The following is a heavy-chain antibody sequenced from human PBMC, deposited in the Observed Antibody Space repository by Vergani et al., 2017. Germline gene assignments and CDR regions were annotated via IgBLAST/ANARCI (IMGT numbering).Heavy chain of an antibody. CDR1: GGSFSGYY. J-gene: IGHJ4*02. CDR3: ARGFPDSVVVPAAIPRGYYFDY. D-gene: IGHD2-2*01. CDR2: IYHSGST. Sequence: QVQLQQWGAGLLKPSETLSLTCAVYGGSFSGYYWSWIRQPPGKGLEWIGSIYHSGSTYYNPSLKSRVTISVDTSKNQFSLKLSSVTAADTAVYYCARGFPDSVVVPAAIPRGYYFDYWGQGTLVTVSS. V-gene: IGHV4-34*01.